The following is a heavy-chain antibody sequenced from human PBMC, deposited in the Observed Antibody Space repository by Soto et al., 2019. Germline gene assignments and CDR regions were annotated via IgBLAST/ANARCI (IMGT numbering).Heavy chain of an antibody. Sequence: PSETLSLTCAVCGGSFSGYYWSWIRQPPGKGLEWIGEINHSGSTNYNPSLKSRVTISVDTSKNQFSLKLSSVTAADTAVYYCARARLGGSYFYYYYGMDVWGQGTTVTVSS. D-gene: IGHD1-26*01. CDR2: INHSGST. CDR1: GGSFSGYY. CDR3: ARARLGGSYFYYYYGMDV. V-gene: IGHV4-34*01. J-gene: IGHJ6*02.